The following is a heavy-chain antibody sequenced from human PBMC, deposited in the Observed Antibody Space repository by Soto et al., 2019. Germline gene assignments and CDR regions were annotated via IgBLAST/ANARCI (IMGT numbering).Heavy chain of an antibody. V-gene: IGHV1-46*01. CDR3: AGERNYDFWSGYSSYGMDV. J-gene: IGHJ6*02. D-gene: IGHD3-3*01. CDR2: INSSGGSP. CDR1: GDSFTNYY. Sequence: QVQLIQSGAEVRKPGASVKVSCKASGDSFTNYYFHWVRQAPGQSLEWMGIINSSGGSPTYAQKFLGRVTMTRDTSTSTVYMVLSSLKSEDTAVYYCAGERNYDFWSGYSSYGMDVWGQGTTVSVSS.